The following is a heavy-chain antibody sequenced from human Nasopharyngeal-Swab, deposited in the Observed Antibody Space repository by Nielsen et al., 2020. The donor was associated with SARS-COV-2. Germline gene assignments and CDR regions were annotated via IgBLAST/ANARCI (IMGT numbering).Heavy chain of an antibody. CDR1: GFTFSSYA. CDR3: AKVWFGELGLYYFDY. J-gene: IGHJ4*02. CDR2: ISGSGGST. Sequence: GESLKISCAASGFTFSSYAMSWVRQAPGKGPEWVSAISGSGGSTYYADSVKGRFTISRDNSKNTLYLQMNSLRAEDTAVYYCAKVWFGELGLYYFDYWGQGTLVTVSS. D-gene: IGHD3-10*01. V-gene: IGHV3-23*01.